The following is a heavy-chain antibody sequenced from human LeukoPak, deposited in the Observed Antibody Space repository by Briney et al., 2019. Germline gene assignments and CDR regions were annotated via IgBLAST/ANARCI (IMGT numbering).Heavy chain of an antibody. CDR1: GFTFSSYA. V-gene: IGHV3-30-3*01. J-gene: IGHJ5*02. Sequence: GGSLRLSCAASGFTFSSYAMHWVRQAPGKGLEWVAVISYDGSNKYYADSVKGRFTISRDNSKNTLYLQMNSLRAEDTAVYYCAGRGYCSSTSCPLWFDPWGQGTLVTVSS. D-gene: IGHD2-2*01. CDR2: ISYDGSNK. CDR3: AGRGYCSSTSCPLWFDP.